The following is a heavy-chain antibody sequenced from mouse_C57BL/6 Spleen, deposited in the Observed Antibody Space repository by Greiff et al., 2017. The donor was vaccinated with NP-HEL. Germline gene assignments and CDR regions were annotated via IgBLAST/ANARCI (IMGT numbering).Heavy chain of an antibody. J-gene: IGHJ4*01. V-gene: IGHV5-6*02. CDR2: ISSGGSYT. Sequence: DVMLVESGGDLVKPGGSLKLSCAASGFTFSSYGMSWVRQTPDKRLEWVATISSGGSYTYYPDSVKGRFTISRDNAKNTLYLQMSSLKSEDTAMYYCARQTTVPLYYAIDYWGQGTSVTVSS. CDR1: GFTFSSYG. D-gene: IGHD1-1*01. CDR3: ARQTTVPLYYAIDY.